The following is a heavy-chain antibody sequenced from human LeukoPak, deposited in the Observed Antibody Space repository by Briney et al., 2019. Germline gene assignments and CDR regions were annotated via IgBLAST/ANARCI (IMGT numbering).Heavy chain of an antibody. J-gene: IGHJ6*02. Sequence: SETLSLTCTVSGGSISSYYWSWIRQPPGKGLEWIGYIYYSGSTNYNPSLKSRVTISVDTSKNQFSLKLSPVTAADTAVYYCARHFERAYYYYYGMDVWGQGTTVTVSS. D-gene: IGHD3-9*01. CDR3: ARHFERAYYYYYGMDV. V-gene: IGHV4-59*08. CDR1: GGSISSYY. CDR2: IYYSGST.